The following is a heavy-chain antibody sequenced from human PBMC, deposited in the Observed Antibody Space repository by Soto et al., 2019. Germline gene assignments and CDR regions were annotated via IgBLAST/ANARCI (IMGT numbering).Heavy chain of an antibody. CDR1: VGTISSYP. J-gene: IGHJ4*02. D-gene: IGHD4-17*01. V-gene: IGHV1-69*13. CDR3: ARKSLRNYGDSLRPFDY. CDR2: IIHIFGTA. Sequence: XVKVSFEASVGTISSYPISCVRQTPGQGLEWMGGIIHIFGTANYAQKFQGRVTITADESTSTAYMELSSLRSEDTAVYYCARKSLRNYGDSLRPFDYWGQGTLVTVSS.